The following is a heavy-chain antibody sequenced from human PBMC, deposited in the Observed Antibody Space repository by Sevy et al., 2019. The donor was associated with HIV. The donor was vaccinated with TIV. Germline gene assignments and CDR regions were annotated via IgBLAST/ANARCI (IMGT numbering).Heavy chain of an antibody. V-gene: IGHV3-30*04. CDR3: ARDLNPTAIFRDIVVVPAAILTHYGMDV. CDR2: ISYDGSNK. J-gene: IGHJ6*02. Sequence: GGSLRLSCAASGFTFSSYAMHWVRQAPGKGLEWVAVISYDGSNKYYADSVKGRFTISRYNSKNTLYLQMNSLRAEDTAVYYCARDLNPTAIFRDIVVVPAAILTHYGMDVWGQGTTVTVSS. D-gene: IGHD2-2*02. CDR1: GFTFSSYA.